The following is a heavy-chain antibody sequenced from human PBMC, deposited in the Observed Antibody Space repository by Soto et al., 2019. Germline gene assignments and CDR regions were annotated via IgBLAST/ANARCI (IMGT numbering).Heavy chain of an antibody. CDR2: ISGSGGST. CDR3: SRRSSGWYFDY. D-gene: IGHD6-19*01. Sequence: EVQLLESGGGLVQPGGSLRLSCAASGFTFSRYAMSWVRQAPGKGLEWVSVISGSGGSTYYADSVKGRFTISRDNSENTLYLQMNSLTAEDTAVYYCSRRSSGWYFDYWGQGTLVTVSS. CDR1: GFTFSRYA. J-gene: IGHJ4*02. V-gene: IGHV3-23*01.